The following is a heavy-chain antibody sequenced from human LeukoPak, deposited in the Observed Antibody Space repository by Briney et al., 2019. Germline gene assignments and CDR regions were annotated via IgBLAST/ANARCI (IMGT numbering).Heavy chain of an antibody. CDR2: ISAYNGNT. V-gene: IGHV1-18*01. D-gene: IGHD3-22*01. Sequence: GASVKVSCKASGYTFTSYGISWVRQAPGQGLEWMGWISAYNGNTNYAQKLQGRVTTTTDTSTSTAYMELRSLRSDDTAVYYCARGEHYYDSSGFDYWGQGTLVTVSS. J-gene: IGHJ4*02. CDR1: GYTFTSYG. CDR3: ARGEHYYDSSGFDY.